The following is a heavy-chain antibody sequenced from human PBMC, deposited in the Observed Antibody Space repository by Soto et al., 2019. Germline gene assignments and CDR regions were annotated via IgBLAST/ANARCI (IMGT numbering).Heavy chain of an antibody. CDR3: ASGYCSGGSCYPFDY. V-gene: IGHV4-59*01. Sequence: SETLSLTCTVSGGSISSYYWSWIRQPPGKGLEWIGYIYYSGSTNYNPSLKSRGTISVDTSKNQFSLKLSSVTAADTAVYYCASGYCSGGSCYPFDYWGQGTLVTVSS. CDR2: IYYSGST. J-gene: IGHJ4*02. D-gene: IGHD2-15*01. CDR1: GGSISSYY.